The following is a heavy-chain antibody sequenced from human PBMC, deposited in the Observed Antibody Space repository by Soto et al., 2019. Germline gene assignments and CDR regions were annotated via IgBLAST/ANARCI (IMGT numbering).Heavy chain of an antibody. J-gene: IGHJ6*02. CDR2: IYYRGST. Sequence: SETLSLTCTVSGGSISSYYWSWIRQPPGKGLEWIGYIYYRGSTNYNPSLKSRVTISVATSKNQFSLKLSSVTAADTAVYYCARVIGGYDYYYYYGMDVWGQGTTVTVSS. D-gene: IGHD5-12*01. V-gene: IGHV4-59*01. CDR3: ARVIGGYDYYYYYGMDV. CDR1: GGSISSYY.